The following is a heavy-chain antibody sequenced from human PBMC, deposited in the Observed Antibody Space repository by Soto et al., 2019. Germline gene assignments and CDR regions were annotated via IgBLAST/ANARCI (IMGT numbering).Heavy chain of an antibody. D-gene: IGHD6-19*01. CDR1: GFTLSTYA. Sequence: PGGSLRLSCAASGFTLSTYAMSWIRQTPEKGLEWVSAISGSAVTTYYADSVKGRFTISRDNSKNTLYLQMNSLRAEDTAVYYYARGIAVADFGYWGQGTLVTVSS. CDR2: ISGSAVTT. CDR3: ARGIAVADFGY. J-gene: IGHJ4*02. V-gene: IGHV3-23*01.